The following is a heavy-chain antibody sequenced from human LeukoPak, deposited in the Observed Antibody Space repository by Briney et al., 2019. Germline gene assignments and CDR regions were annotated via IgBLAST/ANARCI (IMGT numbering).Heavy chain of an antibody. V-gene: IGHV3-33*08. CDR1: GFTFSSYA. D-gene: IGHD1-26*01. Sequence: GGSVRLSCEASGFTFSSYAMSWVRQAPGKGLEWVAVIWYDGSNKYYADSVKGRFTISRDNSKNTLYLQMNSLRAEDTAVYYCARDLATSLYYFDYWGQGTLVTVSS. CDR3: ARDLATSLYYFDY. CDR2: IWYDGSNK. J-gene: IGHJ4*02.